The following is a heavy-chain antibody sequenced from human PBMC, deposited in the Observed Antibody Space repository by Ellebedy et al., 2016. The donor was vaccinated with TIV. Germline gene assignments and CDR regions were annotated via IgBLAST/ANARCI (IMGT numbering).Heavy chain of an antibody. Sequence: AASVKVSCKASGYTFTSYDTSWVRQATGQGLEWMGWMNPNSGNTGYAQKFQGRLTMTRNTPISTAHMDLSSLRSEDTAVYYCERVMEMATTTYGMDVWGQGTTVTVSS. CDR3: ERVMEMATTTYGMDV. CDR2: MNPNSGNT. J-gene: IGHJ6*02. D-gene: IGHD5-24*01. V-gene: IGHV1-8*01. CDR1: GYTFTSYD.